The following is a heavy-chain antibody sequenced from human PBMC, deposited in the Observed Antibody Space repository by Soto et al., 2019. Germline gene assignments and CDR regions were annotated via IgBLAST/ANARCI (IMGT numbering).Heavy chain of an antibody. CDR2: INPSGGST. CDR3: ARNLRTNIVVVPADSKV. D-gene: IGHD2-2*01. Sequence: QVQLVQSGAEVKKPGASVKVSCKASGYTFTSYYMHWVRQAPGQGLEWMGIINPSGGSTSYAQKFPGRINMARETFNRQGYMELDNLRIEGTAVYYWARNLRTNIVVVPADSKVWGQGTLVTVSS. CDR1: GYTFTSYY. J-gene: IGHJ4*02. V-gene: IGHV1-46*01.